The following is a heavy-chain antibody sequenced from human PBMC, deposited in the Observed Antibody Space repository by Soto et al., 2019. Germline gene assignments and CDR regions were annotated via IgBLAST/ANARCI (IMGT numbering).Heavy chain of an antibody. J-gene: IGHJ4*02. CDR2: IYYSGST. CDR3: AREGGGVYDILTGPHFDY. D-gene: IGHD3-9*01. CDR1: GGSISSGGYY. Sequence: SETLSLTCTVSGGSISSGGYYWSWIRQHPGKGLEWIGYIYYSGSTYYNPSLKSRVTISVDTSKNQFSLKLSSVTAADTAVYYCAREGGGVYDILTGPHFDYWGQGTLVTVPQ. V-gene: IGHV4-31*03.